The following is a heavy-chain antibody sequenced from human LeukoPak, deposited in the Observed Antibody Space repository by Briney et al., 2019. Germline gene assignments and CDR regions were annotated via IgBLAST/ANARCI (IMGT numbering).Heavy chain of an antibody. J-gene: IGHJ6*02. CDR2: IYYSGST. Sequence: PSETLSLTCTVSGGSISSYYWSWIRQPPGKGLEWIGYIYYSGSTNYNPSLKSRVTISVDTSKNQFSLTLSSVTAADTAVYYCARDTAYYASSGPLGDYYGMDVWGQGTTVTVSS. CDR1: GGSISSYY. CDR3: ARDTAYYASSGPLGDYYGMDV. V-gene: IGHV4-59*01. D-gene: IGHD3-22*01.